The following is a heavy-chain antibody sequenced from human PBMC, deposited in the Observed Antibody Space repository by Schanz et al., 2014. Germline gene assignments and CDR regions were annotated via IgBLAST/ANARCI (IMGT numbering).Heavy chain of an antibody. J-gene: IGHJ6*02. CDR2: INPNSGGT. Sequence: QVHLVQSGSEVKKPGASVKVSCKASGYTFTGHYMHWVRQAPGQGLEWMGRINPNSGGTNYAQKFQGRVTMTWDTSTSTAYMELRRLRSDDTAIYYCARDGHSSNWRSYFFYGLDVWGQGTTVTVSS. V-gene: IGHV1-2*06. D-gene: IGHD6-13*01. CDR3: ARDGHSSNWRSYFFYGLDV. CDR1: GYTFTGHY.